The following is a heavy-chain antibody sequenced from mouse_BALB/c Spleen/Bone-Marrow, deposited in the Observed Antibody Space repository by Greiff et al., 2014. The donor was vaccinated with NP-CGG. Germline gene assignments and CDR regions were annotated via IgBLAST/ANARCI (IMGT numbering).Heavy chain of an antibody. Sequence: QVQLQQSGAELVRPGASVKLSCKTSGYTFTSYWINWVKQRPGQGLDWIGNIYPSDNYTNYNQKFKDKATLTVDISSTTAYMQLSSPTSEDSAVYYCTRTYEYFDYWGQGTTLTVSS. CDR1: GYTFTSYW. V-gene: IGHV1-69*02. CDR2: IYPSDNYT. D-gene: IGHD2-3*01. CDR3: TRTYEYFDY. J-gene: IGHJ2*01.